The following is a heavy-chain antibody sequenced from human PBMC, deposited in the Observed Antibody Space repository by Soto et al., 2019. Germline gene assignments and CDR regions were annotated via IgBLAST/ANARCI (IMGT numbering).Heavy chain of an antibody. V-gene: IGHV1-69*12. J-gene: IGHJ2*01. D-gene: IGHD2-15*01. CDR3: ARGGNPGSGTYWYFDL. CDR2: IIPIFGTA. Sequence: QVQLVQSGAEVKKPGSSVKVSCKASGGTFSSYAISWVRQAPGQGLEWMGGIIPIFGTANYAQKFQGRVTITADESASTAYMELSSLRSEDTAVYYCARGGNPGSGTYWYFDLWGRGTLVTVSS. CDR1: GGTFSSYA.